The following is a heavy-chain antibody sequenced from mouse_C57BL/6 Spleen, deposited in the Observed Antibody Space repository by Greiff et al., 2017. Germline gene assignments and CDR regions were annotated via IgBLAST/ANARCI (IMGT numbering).Heavy chain of an antibody. V-gene: IGHV3-6*01. CDR2: ISYDGSN. D-gene: IGHD1-1*01. CDR1: GYSITSGYY. J-gene: IGHJ2*01. CDR3: ARELLRSPFDY. Sequence: ESGPGLVKPSQSLSLTCSVTGYSITSGYYWNWIRQFPGNKLEWMGYISYDGSNNYNPSLKNRISITRDTSKNQFFLKLNSVTTEDTATYYCARELLRSPFDYWGQGTTLTVSS.